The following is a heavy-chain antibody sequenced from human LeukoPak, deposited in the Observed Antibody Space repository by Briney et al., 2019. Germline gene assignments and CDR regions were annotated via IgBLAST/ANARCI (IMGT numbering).Heavy chain of an antibody. J-gene: IGHJ4*02. CDR3: ARERLIAGATVFDY. V-gene: IGHV4-61*01. D-gene: IGHD1-26*01. Sequence: SETLSLTCTVSGGSISSSSHYWSWIRQPPGKGLEWIGCIYCSGSTNYNPSLKSRVTISVDTSNNQFSLKLSSVTAADTAVYYCARERLIAGATVFDYWGQGTLVTVSS. CDR1: GGSISSSSHY. CDR2: IYCSGST.